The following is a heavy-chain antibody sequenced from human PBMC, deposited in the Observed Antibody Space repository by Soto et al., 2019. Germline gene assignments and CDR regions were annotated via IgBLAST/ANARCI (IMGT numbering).Heavy chain of an antibody. J-gene: IGHJ3*02. Sequence: GGSLRLSCEASGFTFSNAWMNWVRQAPGKGLEWVGRIKSKTDGGTTDYAAPVKGRFTISRDDSKNTLYLQMNSLKTEDTAVYYCTTTTYDYIWGSYRYGAFDIWGQGTMVTVSS. CDR3: TTTTYDYIWGSYRYGAFDI. D-gene: IGHD3-16*02. CDR1: GFTFSNAW. CDR2: IKSKTDGGTT. V-gene: IGHV3-15*07.